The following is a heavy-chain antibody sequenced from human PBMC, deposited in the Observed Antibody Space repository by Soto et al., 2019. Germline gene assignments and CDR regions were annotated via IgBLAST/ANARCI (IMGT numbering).Heavy chain of an antibody. V-gene: IGHV1-69*04. J-gene: IGHJ4*02. Sequence: QVQVVQSGAEVKKPGSSVKVSCKASGGTSSSYTITWVRQAPGQGLEWLGRIIPIFGVTNYAQKFQDRLTMSADRPTTTAYMELSSLTSADTAVYYCVRDWESTTQTWGFGDSWGQGTLVTVSS. CDR3: VRDWESTTQTWGFGDS. D-gene: IGHD3-10*01. CDR2: IIPIFGVT. CDR1: GGTSSSYT.